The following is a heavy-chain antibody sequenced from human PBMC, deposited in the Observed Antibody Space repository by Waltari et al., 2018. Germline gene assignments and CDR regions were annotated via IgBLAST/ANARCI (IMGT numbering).Heavy chain of an antibody. CDR2: IYHSGST. Sequence: QVQLQESGPGLVKPSETLSLTCAVSGYFISSGYYWGWIRQPPGKGLEWIGSIYHSGSTYYNPSLKSRVTISVDTSKNQFSLKLSSVAAADTAVYYCARDQPGDYWGQGTLVTVSS. CDR1: GYFISSGYY. J-gene: IGHJ4*02. V-gene: IGHV4-38-2*02. CDR3: ARDQPGDY.